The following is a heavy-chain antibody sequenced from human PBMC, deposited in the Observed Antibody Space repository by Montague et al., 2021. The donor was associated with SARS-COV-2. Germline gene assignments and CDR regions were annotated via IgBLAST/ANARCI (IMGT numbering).Heavy chain of an antibody. V-gene: IGHV4-34*01. CDR3: ARENILTGWGGMDV. D-gene: IGHD3-9*01. CDR1: GGSFSGYY. Sequence: SETLSLTCAVYGGSFSGYYWSWIRQPPGKGLEWIGEINHSGSTNYNPSLKSRVTISVDTSKNQFSLKLSSVTAADTAVYYCARENILTGWGGMDVWGQGT. CDR2: INHSGST. J-gene: IGHJ6*02.